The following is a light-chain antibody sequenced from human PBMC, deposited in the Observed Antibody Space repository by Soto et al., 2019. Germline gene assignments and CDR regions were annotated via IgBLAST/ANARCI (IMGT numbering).Light chain of an antibody. CDR3: QQRSNWPIT. V-gene: IGKV3-15*01. J-gene: IGKJ5*01. Sequence: DKVMTPSPATLSVSPGESVTLSCRASQSIGSNLAWYQQKPGQAPRLLIYGASTRATDMPGRFSGSGSGTDFTLTISSLEPEDFAVYYCQQRSNWPITFGQGTRLEIK. CDR2: GAS. CDR1: QSIGSN.